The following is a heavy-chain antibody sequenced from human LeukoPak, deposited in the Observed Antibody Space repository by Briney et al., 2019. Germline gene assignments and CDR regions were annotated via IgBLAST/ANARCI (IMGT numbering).Heavy chain of an antibody. CDR1: GFTFGRRW. J-gene: IGHJ4*02. Sequence: GGSRRLSCAASGFTFGRRWVHWVRQAPGKGLVWFSRIKDDGSHTNYADSVKGRFTISRDNAKNTLSLQMNSLRAEDTAVYYCARGSGIITGIDEWGQGTLVTVSS. V-gene: IGHV3-74*01. CDR2: IKDDGSHT. CDR3: ARGSGIITGIDE. D-gene: IGHD6-25*01.